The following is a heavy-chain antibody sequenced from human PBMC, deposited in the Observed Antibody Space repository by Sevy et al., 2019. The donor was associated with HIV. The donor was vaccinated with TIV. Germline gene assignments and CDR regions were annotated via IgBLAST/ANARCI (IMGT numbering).Heavy chain of an antibody. V-gene: IGHV4-39*01. CDR2: IYYSGST. CDR3: ARQGDYDFWSGYYMGWFDP. CDR1: GGSISSSSYY. J-gene: IGHJ5*02. D-gene: IGHD3-3*01. Sequence: SETLSLTCTVSGGSISSSSYYWGWIRQPPGKGLEWIGSIYYSGSTYYNPSLKSRVTISVDTSKNQFSLKLSSVTAADTAVYYCARQGDYDFWSGYYMGWFDPWGQRTLVTASS.